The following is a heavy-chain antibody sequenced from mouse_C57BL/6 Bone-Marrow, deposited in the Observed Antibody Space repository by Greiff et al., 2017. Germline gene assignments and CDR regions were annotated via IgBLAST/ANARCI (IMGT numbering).Heavy chain of an antibody. Sequence: QVQLQQSGPELVKPGASVKISCKASGYAFSSSWMNWVKQRPGKGLEWIGRIYPGDGDTNYNGKFKGKATLTADKSSSTAYMQLSSLTSEDSAVYFCARYYGSLFAYWGQGTLVTVSA. J-gene: IGHJ3*01. V-gene: IGHV1-82*01. CDR1: GYAFSSSW. D-gene: IGHD1-1*01. CDR2: IYPGDGDT. CDR3: ARYYGSLFAY.